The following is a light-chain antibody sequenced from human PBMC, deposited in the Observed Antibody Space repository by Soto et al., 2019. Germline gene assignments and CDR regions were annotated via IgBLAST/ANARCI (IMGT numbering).Light chain of an antibody. V-gene: IGLV2-14*01. CDR1: SSDVGGYNY. Sequence: QPASVSGSPGQSITISCTGTSSDVGGYNYVSWYQQQPGKAPKFMIYDVTNRPSGVSNRFSGSKSGNTASLTISGLQAEGEADYYCCSYTTSNTRQIVFGTGTKLTV. J-gene: IGLJ1*01. CDR2: DVT. CDR3: CSYTTSNTRQIV.